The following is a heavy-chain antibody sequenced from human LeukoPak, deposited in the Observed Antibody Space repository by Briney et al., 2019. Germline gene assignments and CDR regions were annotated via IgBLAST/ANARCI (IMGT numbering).Heavy chain of an antibody. J-gene: IGHJ6*04. CDR2: INPNSGGT. D-gene: IGHD2-2*02. Sequence: GASVKVSCKASGYTFTGYYMHWVRQAPGQGLEWMGWINPNSGGTNYAQKFQGWVTMTRDTSISTAYMELSRLRSDDTAVYYCARAAIWGYCSSTSCYSHGMDVWGKGTTVTVSS. CDR3: ARAAIWGYCSSTSCYSHGMDV. CDR1: GYTFTGYY. V-gene: IGHV1-2*04.